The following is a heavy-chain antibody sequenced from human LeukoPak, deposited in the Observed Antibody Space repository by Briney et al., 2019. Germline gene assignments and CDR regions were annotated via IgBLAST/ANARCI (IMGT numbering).Heavy chain of an antibody. V-gene: IGHV4-34*01. Sequence: SETLSLTCAVYGGSFSGYYWSWIRQPPGKGLEWIGEINHSGSTNYNPSLKSRVTISVDTFKNQFSLKLSSVTAADTAVYYCARGRGIAARRQGYYYYMDVWGKGTTVTVSS. J-gene: IGHJ6*03. CDR2: INHSGST. D-gene: IGHD6-6*01. CDR1: GGSFSGYY. CDR3: ARGRGIAARRQGYYYYMDV.